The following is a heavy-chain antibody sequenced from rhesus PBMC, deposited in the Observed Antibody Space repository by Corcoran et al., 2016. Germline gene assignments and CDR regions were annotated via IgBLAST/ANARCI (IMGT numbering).Heavy chain of an antibody. CDR1: GGSISSSY. Sequence: QLQLQESGPGLVKPSETLSVTCAVSGGSISSSYWCWIRQAPGMGLEWIGYIYGSVSSTNYNPSLQCRVSLSVDTSKNPLSLKLSSVTTADTAVYYCAREGRSGSWDFDYLGQGVLVTVSS. D-gene: IGHD6-25*01. V-gene: IGHV4-169*02. J-gene: IGHJ4*01. CDR3: AREGRSGSWDFDY. CDR2: IYGSVSST.